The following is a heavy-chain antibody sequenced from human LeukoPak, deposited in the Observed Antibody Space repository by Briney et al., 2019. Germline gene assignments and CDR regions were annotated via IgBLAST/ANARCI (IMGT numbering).Heavy chain of an antibody. CDR3: AKDSNTGGYSFGS. CDR1: GFTFSNYW. CDR2: ISWDGGIT. V-gene: IGHV3-43*01. J-gene: IGHJ4*02. D-gene: IGHD5-12*01. Sequence: GGSLRLSCAASGFTFSNYWMSWVRQAPGKGLEWVSLISWDGGITYYADSVRGRFTISGDNSKNSLSLEMNSLRTEDTALYYCAKDSNTGGYSFGSWGQGTLVTVTS.